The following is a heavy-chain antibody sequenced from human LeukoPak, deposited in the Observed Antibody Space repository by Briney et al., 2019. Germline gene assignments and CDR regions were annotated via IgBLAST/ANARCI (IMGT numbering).Heavy chain of an antibody. D-gene: IGHD6-13*01. V-gene: IGHV4-59*01. CDR1: GGSISSYY. CDR2: IYYSGST. Sequence: SETLSLTCTVSGGSISSYYWSWIRQPPGEGLEWIGCIYYSGSTNYNPSLKSRVTISVDTSKNQFSLKLSSVTAADTAVYYCARAVGSSWYPEYFQHWGQGTLVTVSS. J-gene: IGHJ1*01. CDR3: ARAVGSSWYPEYFQH.